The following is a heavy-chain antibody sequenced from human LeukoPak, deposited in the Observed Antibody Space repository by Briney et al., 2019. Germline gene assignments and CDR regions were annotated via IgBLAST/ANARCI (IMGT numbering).Heavy chain of an antibody. CDR3: ARATYSSSRLEY. Sequence: GGSLRLSCAASGFTFSSYWMHWVRQAPGKGLVGVSRINSDGSSTSYADSVKGRFTISRDNAKNTMYLQMNNLRAEDTAVYYCARATYSSSRLEYWGQGTLVTVSS. CDR2: INSDGSST. J-gene: IGHJ4*02. V-gene: IGHV3-74*01. D-gene: IGHD6-13*01. CDR1: GFTFSSYW.